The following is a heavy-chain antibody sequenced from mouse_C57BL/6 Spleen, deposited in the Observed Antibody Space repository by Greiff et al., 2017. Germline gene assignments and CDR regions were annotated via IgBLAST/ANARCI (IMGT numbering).Heavy chain of an antibody. V-gene: IGHV1-42*01. D-gene: IGHD1-1*01. CDR1: GYSFTGYY. J-gene: IGHJ3*01. CDR3: ARFEGASSSWFAY. Sequence: EVKLMESGPELVKPGASVKISCKASGYSFTGYYMNWVKQSPEKSLEWIGEINPSTGGTTYNQKFKAKATLTVDKSSSTAYMQLKSLTSEDSAVYYCARFEGASSSWFAYWGQGTLVTVSA. CDR2: INPSTGGT.